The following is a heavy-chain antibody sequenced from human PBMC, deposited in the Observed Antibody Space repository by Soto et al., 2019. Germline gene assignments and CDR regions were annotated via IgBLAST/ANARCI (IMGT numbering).Heavy chain of an antibody. V-gene: IGHV5-10-1*01. CDR2: IDPSDSYT. CDR1: GYSFTSYW. CDR3: ARNYSYRMDV. J-gene: IGHJ6*02. Sequence: GASLKISCKGSGYSFTSYWISWVRQMPGKGLEWMGRIDPSDSYTNYSPSFQGHVTISADKSISTAYLQWSSLKASDTAMYYCARNYSYRMDVWGQGTKVTVYS.